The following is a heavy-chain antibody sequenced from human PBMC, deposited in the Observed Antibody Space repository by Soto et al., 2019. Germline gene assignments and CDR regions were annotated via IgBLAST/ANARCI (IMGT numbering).Heavy chain of an antibody. V-gene: IGHV4-61*01. CDR3: ARGEDAFFYYGLDV. J-gene: IGHJ6*02. Sequence: SETLSLTCTVSGGSVSSGSYYWSWIRQPPGKGLEWIGYIYYSGSTNYNPSLKSRVTMSVDTSKSQFSLKLTSVTAADTAVYYCARGEDAFFYYGLDVWGQGITVTVSS. CDR2: IYYSGST. CDR1: GGSVSSGSYY.